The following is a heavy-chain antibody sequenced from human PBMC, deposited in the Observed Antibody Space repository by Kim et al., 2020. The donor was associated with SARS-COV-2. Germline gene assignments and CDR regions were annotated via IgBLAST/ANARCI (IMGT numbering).Heavy chain of an antibody. CDR3: AKGADYGDYVAGSARMVAHVDY. J-gene: IGHJ4*02. V-gene: IGHV3-23*01. CDR2: ISGSGGST. D-gene: IGHD4-17*01. CDR1: GFTFSSYA. Sequence: GGSLRLSCAASGFTFSSYAMSWVRQAPGKGLEWVSAISGSGGSTYYADSVKGRFTISRDNSKNTLYLQMNSLRAEDTAVYYCAKGADYGDYVAGSARMVAHVDYWGPGTLGTVSS.